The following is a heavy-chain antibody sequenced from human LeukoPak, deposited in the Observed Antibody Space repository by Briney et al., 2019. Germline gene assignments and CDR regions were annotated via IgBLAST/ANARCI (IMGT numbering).Heavy chain of an antibody. CDR2: ISGSGDTT. J-gene: IGHJ4*02. CDR3: AKTPGIEVVVNYFDY. CDR1: GFIFSSYA. V-gene: IGHV3-23*01. Sequence: GGSLRLSCAASGFIFSSYAMTWVSQAPGKGLEWVAGISGSGDTTYYTDSVKDRFTISRDNSKYTVYLQMNSLRGEDTAVYYCAKTPGIEVVVNYFDYWGQGTLVTVSS. D-gene: IGHD6-19*01.